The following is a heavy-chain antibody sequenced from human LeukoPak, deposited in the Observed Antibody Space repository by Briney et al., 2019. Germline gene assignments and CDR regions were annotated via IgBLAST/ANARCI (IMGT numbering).Heavy chain of an antibody. CDR3: ARDPWRGSELNAEYFQH. D-gene: IGHD1-26*01. CDR2: IYHSGST. Sequence: SETLSLTCAVSGGSISSSNWWSWVRQPPGKGLEWVGEIYHSGSTNYNPSLKSRVTISVDKSKNQFSLKLSSVTAADTAVYYCARDPWRGSELNAEYFQHWGQGTLVTVSS. J-gene: IGHJ1*01. V-gene: IGHV4-4*02. CDR1: GGSISSSNW.